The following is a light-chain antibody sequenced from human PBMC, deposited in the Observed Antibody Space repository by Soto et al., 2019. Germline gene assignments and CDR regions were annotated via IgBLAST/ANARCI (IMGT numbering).Light chain of an antibody. CDR2: RTT. J-gene: IGLJ2*01. Sequence: QAVVTQDPSLTVSPGGTVTLTCAYRTGPVTSDYYPNWFQQKPVQAPRALIYRTTKKHSWNPARFSGCLLGGKAALTLPGVQPEVEADYNGLLYKGAAVGFGGGTKLTGL. CDR1: TGPVTSDYY. V-gene: IGLV7-43*01. CDR3: LLYKGAAVG.